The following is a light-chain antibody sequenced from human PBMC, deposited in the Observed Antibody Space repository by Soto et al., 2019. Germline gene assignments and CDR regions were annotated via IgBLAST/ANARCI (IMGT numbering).Light chain of an antibody. CDR1: TSNIRINP. CDR2: TND. Sequence: QAVVTQPPSASGTPGQRVTISCSGSTSNIRINPVNWYQHLPGTAPKLLIFTNDQRPSGVPDRFSGSKSGTSASLAISGLQSDDEADYYCAAWDDSLNAVVFGGGTKLTVL. CDR3: AAWDDSLNAVV. J-gene: IGLJ2*01. V-gene: IGLV1-44*01.